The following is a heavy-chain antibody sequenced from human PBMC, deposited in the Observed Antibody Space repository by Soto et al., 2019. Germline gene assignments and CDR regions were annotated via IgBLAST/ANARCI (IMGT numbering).Heavy chain of an antibody. CDR2: IYAGDSDT. V-gene: IGHV5-51*01. J-gene: IGHJ4*02. CDR1: GYIFANYW. D-gene: IGHD2-2*01. Sequence: PGESLKISCKGSGYIFANYWIGWVRQMPGKGLEWMGIIYAGDSDTKYSPSFQGQVTISADKSISTAYLQWSSLKAPDTAMYYCASLPRGYCTSTTCHPAFDYWGQGTLVTVSS. CDR3: ASLPRGYCTSTTCHPAFDY.